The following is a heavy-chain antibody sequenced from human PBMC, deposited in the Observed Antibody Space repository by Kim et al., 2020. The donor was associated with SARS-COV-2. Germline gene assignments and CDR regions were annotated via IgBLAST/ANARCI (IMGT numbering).Heavy chain of an antibody. V-gene: IGHV3-30-3*01. D-gene: IGHD6-13*01. CDR3: ARDPAKQQLARLSGYFDY. CDR2: ISYDGSNK. CDR1: GFTFSSYA. J-gene: IGHJ4*02. Sequence: GGSLRLSCAASGFTFSSYAMHWVRQAPGKGLEWVAVISYDGSNKYYADSVKGRFTISRDNSKNTLYLQMNSLRAEDTAVYYCARDPAKQQLARLSGYFDYWGQGTLVTVSS.